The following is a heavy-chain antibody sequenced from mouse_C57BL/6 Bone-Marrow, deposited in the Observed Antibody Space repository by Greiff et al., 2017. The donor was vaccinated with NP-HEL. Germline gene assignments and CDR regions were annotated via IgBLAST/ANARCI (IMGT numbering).Heavy chain of an antibody. V-gene: IGHV5-9*01. CDR3: ARRLLRYDYFDY. J-gene: IGHJ2*01. CDR1: GFTFSSYT. CDR2: ISGGGGNT. Sequence: DVMLVESGGGLVKPGGSLKLSCAASGFTFSSYTMSWVRQTPEKRLEWVATISGGGGNTYYPDSVKGRFTISRDNAKNTLYLQMSSLRSEDTALYYCARRLLRYDYFDYWGQGTTLTVSS. D-gene: IGHD1-1*01.